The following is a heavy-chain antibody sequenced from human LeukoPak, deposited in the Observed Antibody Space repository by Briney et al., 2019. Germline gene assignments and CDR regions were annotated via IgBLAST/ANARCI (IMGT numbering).Heavy chain of an antibody. J-gene: IGHJ4*02. V-gene: IGHV1-8*03. D-gene: IGHD3-3*01. CDR1: GYTFTSYD. CDR3: ARGFKRITIFGVVTQYYFDY. CDR2: MNPNSGNT. Sequence: ASVKVSCKASGYTFTSYDINWVRQATGQGLEWIGWMNPNSGNTGYAQKFQGRGTITRNTSISTAYMELSSLRSEDTAVYYCARGFKRITIFGVVTQYYFDYWGQGTLVTVSS.